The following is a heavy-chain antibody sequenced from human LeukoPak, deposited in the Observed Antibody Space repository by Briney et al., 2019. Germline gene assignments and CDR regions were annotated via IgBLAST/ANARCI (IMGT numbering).Heavy chain of an antibody. D-gene: IGHD3-22*01. V-gene: IGHV4-59*01. CDR2: IYYSGST. Sequence: SETLSLTCTVSGGSISSYYWSWIRQPPGKGLEWIGYIYYSGSTNYNPSLKGRVTISVDTSKNQFSLKLSSVTAADTAVYYCAREEGYYDTSGRYYYYYMDVWGKGTTVTVSS. CDR1: GGSISSYY. J-gene: IGHJ6*03. CDR3: AREEGYYDTSGRYYYYYMDV.